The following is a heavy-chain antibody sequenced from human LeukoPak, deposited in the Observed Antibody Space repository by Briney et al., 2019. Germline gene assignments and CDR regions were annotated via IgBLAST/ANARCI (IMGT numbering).Heavy chain of an antibody. D-gene: IGHD6-19*01. V-gene: IGHV3-23*01. CDR2: ISGSGGTT. CDR1: GFTFSSHA. Sequence: GGSLRLSCAASGFTFSSHAMSWVRQAPGKGLEWFSSISGSGGTTHYADSVKGRFTISRDNSKNTLYLQMNNLRAEDTAIYYCAKGYSSGWSPFDYCGQGTLVTVSS. J-gene: IGHJ4*02. CDR3: AKGYSSGWSPFDY.